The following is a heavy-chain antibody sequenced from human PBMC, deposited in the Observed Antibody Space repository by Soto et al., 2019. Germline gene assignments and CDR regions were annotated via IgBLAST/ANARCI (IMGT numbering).Heavy chain of an antibody. CDR3: ARMVWLRFEF. Sequence: QVTLRESGPTLVKPTQTLTLTCFFSCFSLTSSGVAVGWIRHPPGKSLEWLASIYCADDTHYNPSLTNRAIIPGAPSKNQAVLTMANMDPTDTATYYCARMVWLRFEFWGQATPVTVSS. CDR2: IYCADDT. J-gene: IGHJ4*02. V-gene: IGHV2-5*02. CDR1: CFSLTSSGVA. D-gene: IGHD6-19*01.